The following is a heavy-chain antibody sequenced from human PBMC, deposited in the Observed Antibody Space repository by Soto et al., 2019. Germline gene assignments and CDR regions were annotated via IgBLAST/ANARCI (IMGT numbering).Heavy chain of an antibody. V-gene: IGHV1-69*06. CDR1: GGTFSSYA. Sequence: GASVKVSCKASGGTFSSYAISWVRQAPGQGLEWMGGIIPIFGTANYAQKFQGRVTITADKSTSTAYMELSSLRSGDTAVYYCARDLGLYCSGGSCYGDDAFDIWGQGTMVTVSS. J-gene: IGHJ3*02. CDR2: IIPIFGTA. CDR3: ARDLGLYCSGGSCYGDDAFDI. D-gene: IGHD2-15*01.